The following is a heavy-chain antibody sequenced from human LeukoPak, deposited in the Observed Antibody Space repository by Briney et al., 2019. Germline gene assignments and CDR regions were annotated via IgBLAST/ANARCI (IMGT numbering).Heavy chain of an antibody. J-gene: IGHJ6*02. CDR1: GYTFISYS. V-gene: IGHV3-21*01. D-gene: IGHD4-17*01. CDR3: ARDTVTRGYYYYYGMDV. Sequence: GGSLRLSCAASGYTFISYSMNRVRQAPGKGLEWVSSISSSSSYIYYADSVKGRFTISRDNAKNSLYLQMNSLRAEDTAVYYCARDTVTRGYYYYYGMDVWGQGTTVTVSS. CDR2: ISSSSSYI.